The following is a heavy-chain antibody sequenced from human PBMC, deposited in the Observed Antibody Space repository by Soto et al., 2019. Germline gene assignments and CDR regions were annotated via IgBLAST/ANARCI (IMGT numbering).Heavy chain of an antibody. CDR3: ARHKTTMVRGVRINWFDP. CDR1: GGSMSSYY. V-gene: IGHV4-59*08. J-gene: IGHJ5*02. Sequence: SETLSLTCTVSGGSMSSYYWSWIRQPPGKGLEWIGYIYYSGSTIYNPSLKSRVTISVDRSKNQFSLSLSSVTAADTAVYYCARHKTTMVRGVRINWFDPWGQGTLVTVSS. CDR2: IYYSGST. D-gene: IGHD3-10*01.